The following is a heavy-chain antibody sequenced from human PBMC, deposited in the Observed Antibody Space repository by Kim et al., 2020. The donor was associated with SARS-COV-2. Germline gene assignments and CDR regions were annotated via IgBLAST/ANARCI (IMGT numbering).Heavy chain of an antibody. J-gene: IGHJ6*02. CDR1: GFTFSSYG. D-gene: IGHD2-21*01. CDR2: IWYDGSNK. V-gene: IGHV3-33*06. Sequence: GGSLRLSCAASGFTFSSYGMHWVRQAPGKGLEWVAVIWYDGSNKYYADSVKGRFTISRDNSKNTLYLQMNSLRAEDTAVYYCAKVGGDHDYYYYYGMDVWGQVTTVTVSS. CDR3: AKVGGDHDYYYYYGMDV.